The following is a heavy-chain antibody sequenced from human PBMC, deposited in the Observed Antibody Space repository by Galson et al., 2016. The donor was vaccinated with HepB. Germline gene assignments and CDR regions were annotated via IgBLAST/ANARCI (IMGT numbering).Heavy chain of an antibody. J-gene: IGHJ4*02. CDR3: VRDEYNISWYKY. D-gene: IGHD6-13*01. CDR2: IANSGST. CDR1: GDSINIARYF. Sequence: ETLSLTCSVSGDSINIARYFWGWIRRSPTRGLEWIGTIANSGSTYYNPPLRSRVSISVDTSRSQFSLKLNSVTAADTALYYCVRDEYNISWYKYWGQGTLVTVSS. V-gene: IGHV4-39*02.